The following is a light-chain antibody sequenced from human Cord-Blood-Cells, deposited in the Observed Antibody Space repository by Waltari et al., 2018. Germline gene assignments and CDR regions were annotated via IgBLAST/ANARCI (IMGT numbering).Light chain of an antibody. CDR2: KVS. Sequence: QSALTQPPSASGSPGQSVTISCTGTSSDVGGYNYVSWYQQHPGKATKHMIYKVSKRPSGVPDRFSGSKSGNTASLTVSGLQAEDEADYYCSSYAGSNNLVFGGGTKLTVL. CDR3: SSYAGSNNLV. CDR1: SSDVGGYNY. V-gene: IGLV2-8*01. J-gene: IGLJ3*02.